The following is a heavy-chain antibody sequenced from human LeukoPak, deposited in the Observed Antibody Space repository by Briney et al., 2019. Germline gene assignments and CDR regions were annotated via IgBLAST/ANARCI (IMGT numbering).Heavy chain of an antibody. D-gene: IGHD2-2*01. Sequence: SETLSLTCAVYGGSFSGYYWSWLRQPPGKGLEWIGEINHSGSTNYNPSLKSRVTISVDTSKNQFSLKLSSVTAAYTAVYYCARGMGLWRRRDIVVVPAAYVNNWFDPWGQGTLVTVSS. CDR2: INHSGST. CDR1: GGSFSGYY. J-gene: IGHJ5*02. V-gene: IGHV4-34*01. CDR3: ARGMGLWRRRDIVVVPAAYVNNWFDP.